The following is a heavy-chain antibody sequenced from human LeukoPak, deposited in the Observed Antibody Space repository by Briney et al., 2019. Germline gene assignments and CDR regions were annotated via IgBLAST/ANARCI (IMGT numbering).Heavy chain of an antibody. CDR3: ARGSGWWPSS. Sequence: SETLSLTCTVSGGSITSGDYYWSWIRQPPGKGLEWIGYIFYSGSPYYNPSLKSRVTLSVDTSKNQFSLKLSSVTAADTAVYYCARGSGWWPSSWGQGTLVTVSS. CDR1: GGSITSGDYY. CDR2: IFYSGSP. V-gene: IGHV4-30-4*02. J-gene: IGHJ5*02. D-gene: IGHD2-15*01.